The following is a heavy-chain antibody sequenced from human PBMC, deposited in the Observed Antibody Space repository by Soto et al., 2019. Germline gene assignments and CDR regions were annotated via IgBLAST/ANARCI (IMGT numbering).Heavy chain of an antibody. Sequence: QVHLVQSGAEVKKPGASVKVSCKASGYTFTSYGITWVRQAPGQGLEWMGWISAHNGNTDYAQKLQGRVIVTRDTSTSTAYMALRGLRSDDTAVYYCARGGYGDYWGQGALVTVSS. CDR1: GYTFTSYG. D-gene: IGHD1-1*01. CDR2: ISAHNGNT. CDR3: ARGGYGDY. J-gene: IGHJ4*02. V-gene: IGHV1-18*01.